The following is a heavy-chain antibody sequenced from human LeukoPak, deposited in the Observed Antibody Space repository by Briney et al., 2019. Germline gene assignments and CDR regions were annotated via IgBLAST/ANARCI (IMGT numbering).Heavy chain of an antibody. J-gene: IGHJ3*02. CDR1: GFTFSSYA. V-gene: IGHV3-23*01. Sequence: GGSLRLSCAASGFTFSSYAMSWVRQAPGKGLEWVSAISGSGYSTYYADSVKGRFTISRDNSKNTLYLQMNSLRAEDTAVYYCAKVYAFGGVIARPGAFDIWGQGTMVTVSS. CDR2: ISGSGYST. CDR3: AKVYAFGGVIARPGAFDI. D-gene: IGHD3-16*02.